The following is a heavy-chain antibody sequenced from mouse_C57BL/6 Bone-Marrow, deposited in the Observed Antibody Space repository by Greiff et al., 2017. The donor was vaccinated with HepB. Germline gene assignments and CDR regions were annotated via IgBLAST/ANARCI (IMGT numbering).Heavy chain of an antibody. J-gene: IGHJ2*01. CDR3: TRDHEGYFDY. CDR1: GFTFSSYV. Sequence: EVKLVESGEGLVKPGGSLKLSCAASGFTFSSYVMSWVRQTPEKRLEWVAYISSGGDYIYYADTVKGRFTISRDNARNTLYLQMSSMKSEDTAMYYCTRDHEGYFDYWGQGTTLTVSS. V-gene: IGHV5-9-1*02. CDR2: ISSGGDYI.